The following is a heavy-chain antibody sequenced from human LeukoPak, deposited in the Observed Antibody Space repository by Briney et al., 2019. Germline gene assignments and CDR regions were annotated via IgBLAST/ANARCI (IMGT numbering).Heavy chain of an antibody. J-gene: IGHJ4*02. CDR2: IKQDGSEI. CDR1: GFTFSNYW. D-gene: IGHD6-13*01. V-gene: IGHV3-7*01. Sequence: GGSLRLSCAASGFTFSNYWMSWVRQAPGKGLEWVANIKQDGSEIYYVDSVKGRFTISRDNAKNSLYLQMNSLRVEDTAVYYCARSQGHSSSWHDYWGQGTLVTVSS. CDR3: ARSQGHSSSWHDY.